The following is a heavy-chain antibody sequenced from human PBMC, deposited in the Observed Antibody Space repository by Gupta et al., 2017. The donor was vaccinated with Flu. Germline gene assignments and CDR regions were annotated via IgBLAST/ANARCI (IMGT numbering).Heavy chain of an antibody. Sequence: QVQLQESGPGLVKPSETLSLTCTVSGDSMKSYYWNWIRQPPGKGLEWIGYISYNGYTNYNPSLKNRVAISVDTSRKQFSLKLSSVTAADTAVYYCAREGRVWGWELLSGPFEYWGQGSLVTVSS. CDR2: ISYNGYT. V-gene: IGHV4-59*01. J-gene: IGHJ4*02. D-gene: IGHD1-26*01. CDR3: AREGRVWGWELLSGPFEY. CDR1: GDSMKSYY.